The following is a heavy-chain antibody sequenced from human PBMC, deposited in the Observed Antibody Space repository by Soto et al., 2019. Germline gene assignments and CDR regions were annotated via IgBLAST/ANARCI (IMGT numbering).Heavy chain of an antibody. CDR2: IGHLETS. CDR1: GFAITYAGYS. V-gene: IGHV4-30-2*06. D-gene: IGHD2-8*02. Sequence: PXETLSLTCSVSGFAITYAGYSGSWIRQSPEKGLEWLGYIGHLETSYYNPSFKSRLSLSIFRTRNQFSLCVSFMPVAEKAFYYCARAGGFDSFDLWGQAILLTVFS. J-gene: IGHJ4*02. CDR3: ARAGGFDSFDL.